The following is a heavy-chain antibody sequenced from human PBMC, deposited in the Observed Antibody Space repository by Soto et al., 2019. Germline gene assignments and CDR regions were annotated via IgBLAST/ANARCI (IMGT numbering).Heavy chain of an antibody. D-gene: IGHD3-3*01. CDR2: MNPNSGNT. Sequence: ASVKVSCKASGYTLTSYDINWVRQATGQGLEWMGWMNPNSGNTGYAQKFQGRVTMTRNTSISTAYMELSSLRSEDTAVYYCARGYFLRWYRYFQHSCQGTLFTVSS. CDR3: ARGYFLRWYRYFQH. V-gene: IGHV1-8*01. CDR1: GYTLTSYD. J-gene: IGHJ1*01.